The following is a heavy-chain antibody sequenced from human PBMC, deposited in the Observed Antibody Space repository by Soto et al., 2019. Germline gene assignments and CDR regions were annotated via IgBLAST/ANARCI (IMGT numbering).Heavy chain of an antibody. CDR2: IYPADSDT. J-gene: IGHJ4*02. CDR3: ATPYAAFDY. CDR1: GYSFATFW. V-gene: IGHV5-51*01. Sequence: GESLKISCKGSGYSFATFWIGWVRQMPGKGLEWMGIIYPADSDTRYSPSFQGQVTISADKSLSTAYLQWSSLKASDTAMYFCATPYAAFDYWGQGTLVTVSS. D-gene: IGHD2-15*01.